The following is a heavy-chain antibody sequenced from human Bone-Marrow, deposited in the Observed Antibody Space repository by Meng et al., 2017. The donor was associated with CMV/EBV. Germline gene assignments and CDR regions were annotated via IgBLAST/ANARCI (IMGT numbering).Heavy chain of an antibody. CDR3: ARGLRAAAKHYYYGMDV. V-gene: IGHV3-20*04. J-gene: IGHJ6*02. CDR2: INWNGGST. Sequence: GESLKISCAASGFTFSSYSMNWVRQAPGKGLEWVSGINWNGGSTSYAGSVKGRFTISRDNAKNSLYLQMNSLRAEDTALYYCARGLRAAAKHYYYGMDVWGQGTTVTVSS. CDR1: GFTFSSYS. D-gene: IGHD6-13*01.